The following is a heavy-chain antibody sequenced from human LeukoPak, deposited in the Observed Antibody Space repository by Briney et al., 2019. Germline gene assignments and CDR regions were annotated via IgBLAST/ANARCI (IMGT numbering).Heavy chain of an antibody. J-gene: IGHJ4*02. Sequence: SVKLSCKASGYTFTTYYMHWVRQAPGQGLEWMGFINPSGGSTSYARKFQGRVTMTRDTSTSTVYMELSSLRSEDTAVYYCARNVGSGLDYWGQGTLVIVSS. V-gene: IGHV1-46*03. CDR2: INPSGGST. CDR1: GYTFTTYY. CDR3: ARNVGSGLDY. D-gene: IGHD3-10*01.